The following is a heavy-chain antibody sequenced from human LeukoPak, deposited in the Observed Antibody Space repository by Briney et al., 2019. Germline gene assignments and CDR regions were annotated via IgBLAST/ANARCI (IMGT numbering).Heavy chain of an antibody. CDR3: AKEKSITIFGVVIIPVGFDY. CDR2: ISGDGGST. V-gene: IGHV3-43*02. CDR1: GFTFDDYA. Sequence: GGSLRLSCAASGFTFDDYAMHWVRQAPGKGLEWVSLISGDGGSTYYADSVKGRFTISRDNSKNSPYLQMNSLRTEDTALYYCAKEKSITIFGVVIIPVGFDYWGQGTLVTVSS. J-gene: IGHJ4*02. D-gene: IGHD3-3*01.